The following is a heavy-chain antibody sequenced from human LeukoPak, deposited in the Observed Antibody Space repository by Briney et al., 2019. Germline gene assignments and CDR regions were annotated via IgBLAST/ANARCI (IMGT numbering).Heavy chain of an antibody. CDR2: MNPNSGNT. V-gene: IGHV1-8*03. J-gene: IGHJ6*03. Sequence: GASVKVSCKASGYTFTSYDINWVRQATGQGLEWMGWMNPNSGNTGYAQKFQGRVTITRNTSISTAYMELSSLRSEDTAVYYCARFHAYYYYMDVWGKGTTVTVSS. CDR3: ARFHAYYYYMDV. CDR1: GYTFTSYD.